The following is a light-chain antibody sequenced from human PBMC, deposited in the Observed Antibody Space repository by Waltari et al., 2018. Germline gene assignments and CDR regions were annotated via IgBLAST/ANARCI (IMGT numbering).Light chain of an antibody. J-gene: IGLJ2*01. CDR1: SSGVGGYNF. Sequence: QSALTQPASVSGSPGQSITISCTGTSSGVGGYNFVSWYQQHPGKAPKLITYDVSKRPSGVSNRFSGSKSGNTASLTISGLQAEDEADYYCSSYTSSSTFPFGGGTKLTVL. V-gene: IGLV2-14*03. CDR2: DVS. CDR3: SSYTSSSTFP.